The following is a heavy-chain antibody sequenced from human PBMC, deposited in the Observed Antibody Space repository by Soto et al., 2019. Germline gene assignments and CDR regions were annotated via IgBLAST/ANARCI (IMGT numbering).Heavy chain of an antibody. V-gene: IGHV4-4*02. Sequence: KTSETLSLTCAVSGGSISSSNWWSWVRQPPGKGLEWIGEIYHSGSTNYNPSLKSRVTISVDTSKNQFSLKLSSVTAADTAVYYCARGLFRWFDPWGQGTLVTVSS. CDR1: GGSISSSNW. CDR3: ARGLFRWFDP. CDR2: IYHSGST. J-gene: IGHJ5*02.